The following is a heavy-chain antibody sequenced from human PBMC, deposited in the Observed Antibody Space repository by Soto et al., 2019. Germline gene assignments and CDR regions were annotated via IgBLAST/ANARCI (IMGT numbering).Heavy chain of an antibody. D-gene: IGHD4-17*01. V-gene: IGHV3-48*02. J-gene: IGHJ6*02. CDR3: ASEYDYGDLNYYYYGMDV. CDR1: GFTFSSYS. CDR2: ISSSRSTI. Sequence: EVQLVESGGGLVQPGGSLRLSCAASGFTFSSYSMNWVRQAPGKGLEWVSYISSSRSTIYYADSVKGRFTISRANAKNALYLQMNSLRDEDTAVDYCASEYDYGDLNYYYYGMDVWGQGTTVTVSS.